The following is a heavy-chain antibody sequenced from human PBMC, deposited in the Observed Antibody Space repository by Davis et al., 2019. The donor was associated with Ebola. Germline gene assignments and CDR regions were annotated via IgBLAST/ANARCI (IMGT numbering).Heavy chain of an antibody. Sequence: GGSLRLSCTASGFTFSAYAMHWVRQAPGKGLEWVAVIRYDGSNKWYADFVKGRFTISRDNSKNTLYLQMNSLRAEDTAVYYCAKSGLSFGVVKYHYGMDVWGKGTTVTVSS. CDR3: AKSGLSFGVVKYHYGMDV. V-gene: IGHV3-30*02. CDR2: IRYDGSNK. CDR1: GFTFSAYA. D-gene: IGHD3-3*01. J-gene: IGHJ6*04.